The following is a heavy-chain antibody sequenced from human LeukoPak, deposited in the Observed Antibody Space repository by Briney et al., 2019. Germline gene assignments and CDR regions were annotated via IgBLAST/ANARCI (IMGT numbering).Heavy chain of an antibody. D-gene: IGHD3-10*01. CDR3: AGTPWFGELTLDY. CDR2: IVVGSGNT. V-gene: IGHV1-58*02. CDR1: GFTFTSST. J-gene: IGHJ4*02. Sequence: GTSVKVSCKASGFTFTSSTIQWVRQARGQRLEWIGWIVVGSGNTNYAQKFQERVIITRDMSTTTVYMELSSLRSEDKAVYYCAGTPWFGELTLDYWGQGTLVTVSS.